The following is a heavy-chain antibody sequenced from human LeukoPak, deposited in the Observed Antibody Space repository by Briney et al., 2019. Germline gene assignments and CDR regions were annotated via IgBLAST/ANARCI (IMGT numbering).Heavy chain of an antibody. D-gene: IGHD4-17*01. J-gene: IGHJ4*02. CDR3: TYGDYPLTY. V-gene: IGHV3-66*01. Sequence: GGSLRLSCAASGLTVTNNYWHWVRQPPGKGPEWISLLYSNGDTKYADSVKGRFTFSRDNSKNTLYPQMNGLRAEDTAVYYCTYGDYPLTYWGQGTLVSVSS. CDR1: GLTVTNNY. CDR2: LYSNGDT.